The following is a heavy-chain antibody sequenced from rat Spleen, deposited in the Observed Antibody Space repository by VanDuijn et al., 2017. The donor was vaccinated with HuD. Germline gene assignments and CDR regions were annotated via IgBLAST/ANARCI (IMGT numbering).Heavy chain of an antibody. CDR3: ATEAYYGSPYYFDY. J-gene: IGHJ2*01. Sequence: EVQLQESGPGLVKPSQSLSLTCSVTGYSITSSYRWNWIRKFPGNKLEWMGYINSAGSTNYNPSLKSRISITRDTSKNQFFLQVNSVTTEDTATYYCATEAYYGSPYYFDYWGQGVMVTVSS. CDR1: GYSITSSYR. D-gene: IGHD1-7*01. V-gene: IGHV3-3*01. CDR2: INSAGST.